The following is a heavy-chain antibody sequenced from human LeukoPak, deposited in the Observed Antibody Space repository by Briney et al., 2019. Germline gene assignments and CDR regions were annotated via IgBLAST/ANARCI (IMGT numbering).Heavy chain of an antibody. CDR3: ARVRNYYDSSGYYPPDY. CDR2: IRQDESER. Sequence: GGSLRLSCEGSGFSFSSYWMTWVRQLPGKGPEWVANIRQDESERYFADSVKGRFTISRDNAKKSVYLHMSSLRAEDTAVYYCARVRNYYDSSGYYPPDYWGQGTLVTVSS. CDR1: GFSFSSYW. J-gene: IGHJ4*02. V-gene: IGHV3-7*01. D-gene: IGHD3-22*01.